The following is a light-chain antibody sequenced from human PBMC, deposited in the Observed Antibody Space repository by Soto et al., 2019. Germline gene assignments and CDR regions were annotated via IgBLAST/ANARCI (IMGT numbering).Light chain of an antibody. CDR1: QSISSY. Sequence: DKQMPKSPSSLSASVGDIVTITCRASQSISSYLNWYQQKPGKAPKLLIYAASSLQSGVPSRFRGSGSGTDFTLTITSLQPEDFATYYCQQSYTTPLTFGGGTKVDIK. V-gene: IGKV1-39*01. CDR2: AAS. J-gene: IGKJ4*01. CDR3: QQSYTTPLT.